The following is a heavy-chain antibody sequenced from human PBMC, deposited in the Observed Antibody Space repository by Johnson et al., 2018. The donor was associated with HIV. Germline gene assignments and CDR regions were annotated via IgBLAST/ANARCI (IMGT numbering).Heavy chain of an antibody. CDR3: ARVTGDSSSWYVGAFDI. CDR1: GFTVSSNY. D-gene: IGHD6-13*01. Sequence: VQLVESGGGLIQPGGSLRLSCAVSGFTVSSNYMSWVRQGPGKGLEWVSVIYSGGTTNYADSVKGRFTISRDNSKNTLYLQMNSLRAEDTAVYYCARVTGDSSSWYVGAFDIWGQGTMVTVSS. J-gene: IGHJ3*02. V-gene: IGHV3-53*01. CDR2: IYSGGTT.